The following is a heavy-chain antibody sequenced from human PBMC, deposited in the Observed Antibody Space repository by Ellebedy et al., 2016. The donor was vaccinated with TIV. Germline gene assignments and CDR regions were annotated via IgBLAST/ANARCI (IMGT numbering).Heavy chain of an antibody. CDR1: GYTFSTFF. J-gene: IGHJ6*02. Sequence: ASVKVSCXASGYTFSTFFMHWVRQAPGQGPEWMGWINPHNGDTNSAQKFYGRLSMTRDTSINTFHMKLSGLRSDDTATYYCARDGRSLRWTGLNTHSMDVWGQGTSVTVSS. D-gene: IGHD3/OR15-3a*01. CDR3: ARDGRSLRWTGLNTHSMDV. V-gene: IGHV1-2*02. CDR2: INPHNGDT.